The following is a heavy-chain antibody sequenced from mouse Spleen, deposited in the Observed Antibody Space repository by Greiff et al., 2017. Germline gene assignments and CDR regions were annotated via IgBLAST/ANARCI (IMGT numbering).Heavy chain of an antibody. V-gene: IGHV14-3*01. J-gene: IGHJ2*01. CDR1: GFNIKNTY. Sequence: EVQLQQSVAELVRPGASVKLSCTASGFNIKNTYIHWVKQRPEQGLEWIGRIDPANGNTKYAPKFQGKATITADTSSNTAYLKLSSLTSEDTAIYYCARAYYGSSTFDYWGQGTTLTVSS. CDR3: ARAYYGSSTFDY. D-gene: IGHD1-1*01. CDR2: IDPANGNT.